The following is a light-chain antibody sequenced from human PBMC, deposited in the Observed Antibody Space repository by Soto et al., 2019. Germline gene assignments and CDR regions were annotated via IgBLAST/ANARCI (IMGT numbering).Light chain of an antibody. Sequence: QSALTQPASVSGSPGQSITISCTGTSSDVGGYNYVSWYQQHPGKATKLMIYEVSNRPSGVSNRFSGSKSGNTASLTISGLLAEDEADYFCTSSTSDSLYVFGSGTKVTVL. V-gene: IGLV2-14*01. CDR2: EVS. J-gene: IGLJ1*01. CDR3: TSSTSDSLYV. CDR1: SSDVGGYNY.